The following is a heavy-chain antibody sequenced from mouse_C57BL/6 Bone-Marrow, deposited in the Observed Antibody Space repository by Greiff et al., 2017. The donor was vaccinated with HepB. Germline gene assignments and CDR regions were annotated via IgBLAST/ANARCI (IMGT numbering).Heavy chain of an antibody. CDR3: TRDDDYDVPLPFAY. CDR1: GYTFTDYE. D-gene: IGHD2-4*01. J-gene: IGHJ3*01. Sequence: VKLVESGAELLRPGAPVTLSCKASGYTFTDYEMHWVKQTPVHGLEWIGAIDPETGGTAYNQKFKGKAILTAAKSSSTAYRELRSLTSEDSAVYYCTRDDDYDVPLPFAYWGQGTLVTVSA. V-gene: IGHV1-15*01. CDR2: IDPETGGT.